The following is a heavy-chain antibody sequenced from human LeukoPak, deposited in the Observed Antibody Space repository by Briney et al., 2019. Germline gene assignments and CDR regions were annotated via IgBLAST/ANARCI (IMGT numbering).Heavy chain of an antibody. CDR1: GGSISSYY. CDR2: IYYSGST. D-gene: IGHD1-26*01. CDR3: ARGNDSGDSGSYYSPGDRENNWFDP. V-gene: IGHV4-59*01. J-gene: IGHJ5*02. Sequence: PSETLSLTCTVSGGSISSYYWSWIRQPPGKGLEWIGYIYYSGSTNYNPSLKSRVTISVDTSKNQFSLKLSSVTAADTAVYYCARGNDSGDSGSYYSPGDRENNWFDPWGQGTLVTVSS.